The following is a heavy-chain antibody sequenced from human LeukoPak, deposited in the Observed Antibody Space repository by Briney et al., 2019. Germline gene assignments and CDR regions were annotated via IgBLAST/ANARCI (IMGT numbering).Heavy chain of an antibody. V-gene: IGHV1-69*13. CDR3: ARSGSSSWYWKFDY. J-gene: IGHJ4*02. CDR2: IIPIFGTA. D-gene: IGHD6-13*01. CDR1: GGTFSSYA. Sequence: GASVKVSCKASGGTFSSYAISWVRQAPGQGLQWMGGIIPIFGTANYAQQFQHRVTITADESTSTAYMELSSLRSEDTAVYYCARSGSSSWYWKFDYWGQGTLVTVSS.